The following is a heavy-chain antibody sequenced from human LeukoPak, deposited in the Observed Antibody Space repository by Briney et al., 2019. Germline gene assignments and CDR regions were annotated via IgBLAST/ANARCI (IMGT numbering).Heavy chain of an antibody. CDR2: ISSGGDNT. CDR1: GFSFSNYG. D-gene: IGHD2-2*01. Sequence: GGSLRLSCAASGFSFSNYGMSWVRQAPGKGLEWVSSISSGGDNTYYADSVRGRFTISRDNSKNTLYLQLNSLRAGDTAVYYCAKSHRGHCSTTTCDDEGDYWGQGTLVTVSS. V-gene: IGHV3-23*01. CDR3: AKSHRGHCSTTTCDDEGDY. J-gene: IGHJ4*02.